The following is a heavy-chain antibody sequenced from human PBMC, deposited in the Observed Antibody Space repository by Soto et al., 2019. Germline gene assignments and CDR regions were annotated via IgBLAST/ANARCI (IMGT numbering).Heavy chain of an antibody. Sequence: GXSVKVSFKASGYTFTGYYMHLVRQAPGQGLEWMGWINPNSGGTNYAQKFQGWVTMTRDTSISTAYMELSRMRSDDTAVYYCARADFGEDWFDPWGQGTLVTVSS. V-gene: IGHV1-2*04. CDR2: INPNSGGT. J-gene: IGHJ5*02. CDR1: GYTFTGYY. D-gene: IGHD3-10*01. CDR3: ARADFGEDWFDP.